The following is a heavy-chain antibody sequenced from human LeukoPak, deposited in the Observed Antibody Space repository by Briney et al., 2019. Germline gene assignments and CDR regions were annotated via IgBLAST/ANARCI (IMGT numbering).Heavy chain of an antibody. Sequence: GGSPRLSCAASGFTFSSYAMHWVRQAPGKGLEWMSVISYDGRNKYFADSVKGRFTLSRDNSKNTLYLQMNNLRAEDTAVYYCARGQRAHVEWSYYMDVWGKGTTVTVTS. CDR1: GFTFSSYA. CDR2: ISYDGRNK. J-gene: IGHJ6*03. D-gene: IGHD3-3*01. CDR3: ARGQRAHVEWSYYMDV. V-gene: IGHV3-30*04.